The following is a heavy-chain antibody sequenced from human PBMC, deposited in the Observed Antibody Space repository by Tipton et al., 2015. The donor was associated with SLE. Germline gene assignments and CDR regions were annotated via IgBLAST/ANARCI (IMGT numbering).Heavy chain of an antibody. D-gene: IGHD3-3*01. CDR2: INHSGST. Sequence: TLSLTCVVYGGSFSGYYWSWIRQPPGKGLEWIGEINHSGSTNYNPSLKSRVTISVDTSKNQFSLKLSSVTAADTAVYYCARRFRYYFDYWGQGTLVTVSS. J-gene: IGHJ4*02. CDR1: GGSFSGYY. CDR3: ARRFRYYFDY. V-gene: IGHV4-34*01.